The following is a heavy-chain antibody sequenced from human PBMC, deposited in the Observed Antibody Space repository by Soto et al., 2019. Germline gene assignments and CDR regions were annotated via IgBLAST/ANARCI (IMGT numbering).Heavy chain of an antibody. J-gene: IGHJ1*01. CDR2: VNPSGGST. D-gene: IGHD2-15*01. Sequence: QVQLVQSGAEVKKPGASVKVSCKASGYIFTAYSMHWVRQAPGQGLEWMGVVNPSGGSTNYAQKFRGITTMTRETSTSTVYMDLSSLTSEDTAVYYCAREENCSDGVCYSEYFQRWGQGTLVTVSS. CDR1: GYIFTAYS. CDR3: AREENCSDGVCYSEYFQR. V-gene: IGHV1-46*01.